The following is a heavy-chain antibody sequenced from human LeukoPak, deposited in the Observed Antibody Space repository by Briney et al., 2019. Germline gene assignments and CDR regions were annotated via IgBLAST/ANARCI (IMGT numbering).Heavy chain of an antibody. D-gene: IGHD1-26*01. CDR3: ARELVGATANWFDP. CDR2: IYHSGST. V-gene: IGHV4-30-2*01. CDR1: GGSISSGGYS. J-gene: IGHJ5*02. Sequence: SQTLSLTCAVSGGSISSGGYSWSWIRQPPGTGLEWIVYIYHSGSTYYNPSLKSRVTISVDRSKNQFSLKLSSVTAADTAVYYCARELVGATANWFDPWGQGTLVTVSS.